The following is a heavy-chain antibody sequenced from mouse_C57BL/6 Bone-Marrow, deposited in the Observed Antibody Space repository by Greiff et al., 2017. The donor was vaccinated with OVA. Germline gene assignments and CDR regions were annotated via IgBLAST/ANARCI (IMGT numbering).Heavy chain of an antibody. CDR3: ARGSSWGYFDY. V-gene: IGHV1-81*01. CDR2: IYPSSGST. J-gene: IGHJ2*01. CDR1: GYTFTSYG. Sequence: QVQLQQSGAELVKPGASVKLSCKASGYTFTSYGMSWVKQRPGQGLEWIGTIYPSSGSTYYNEKFKGRATLTADKSSSKPYLQLSSLTSEDSAVYVCARGSSWGYFDYWGQGTTVTVSS. D-gene: IGHD1-1*01.